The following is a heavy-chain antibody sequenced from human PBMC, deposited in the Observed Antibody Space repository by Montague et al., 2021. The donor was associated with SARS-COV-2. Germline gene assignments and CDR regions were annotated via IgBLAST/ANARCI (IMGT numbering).Heavy chain of an antibody. D-gene: IGHD1-26*01. Sequence: TLSLTCSVSGGSISSANYYWSWIRQHPGKGLEFIGYIYYSGSSFYNPSLKSRLTISVDTSKNRFSLRLSSVTAADTAIYFCASQSGSYYNYFDLWGQGTRVTVPS. CDR2: IYYSGSS. V-gene: IGHV4-31*03. J-gene: IGHJ4*02. CDR3: ASQSGSYYNYFDL. CDR1: GGSISSANYY.